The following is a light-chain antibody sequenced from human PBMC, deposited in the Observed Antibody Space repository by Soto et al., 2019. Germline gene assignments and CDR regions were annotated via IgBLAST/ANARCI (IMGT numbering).Light chain of an antibody. CDR1: QGVGTLY. CDR3: QQYGTSPRT. CDR2: GTS. J-gene: IGKJ1*01. V-gene: IGKV3-20*01. Sequence: IVLTQSPGTLSLSPGGRATLSCRASQGVGTLYLAWYQQKPAQAPRLLTAGTSTRATGIPDRFSGRAAGTDFTLTISRVEPEDFAVYYCQQYGTSPRTFGQGTKVDIK.